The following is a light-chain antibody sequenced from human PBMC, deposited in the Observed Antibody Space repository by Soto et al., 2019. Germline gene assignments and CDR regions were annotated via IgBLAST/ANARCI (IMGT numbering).Light chain of an antibody. J-gene: IGKJ1*01. V-gene: IGKV3-15*01. CDR2: GAS. CDR1: QSVSSN. CDR3: QQYNSYSST. Sequence: EIVMTQSPATLSVSLGERATLSCRASQSVSSNLAWYQLKPGQAPRLLIYGASTRATGIPARFSGSGSGTEFTLTISSLQPDDFATYYCQQYNSYSSTFGQGTKVDIK.